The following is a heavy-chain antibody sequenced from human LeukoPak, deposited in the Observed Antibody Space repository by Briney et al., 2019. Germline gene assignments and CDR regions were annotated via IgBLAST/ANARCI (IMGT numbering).Heavy chain of an antibody. CDR1: GGSFSGYY. CDR3: ARGELLLDY. Sequence: SETLSLTCAVYGGSFSGYYWSWIRQPPGKGLAWIGEINHSGSTNYNPSLKSRVTISVDTSKNQFSLKLSSVTAADTAVYYCARGELLLDYWGQGTLVTVSS. D-gene: IGHD3-10*01. CDR2: INHSGST. V-gene: IGHV4-34*01. J-gene: IGHJ4*02.